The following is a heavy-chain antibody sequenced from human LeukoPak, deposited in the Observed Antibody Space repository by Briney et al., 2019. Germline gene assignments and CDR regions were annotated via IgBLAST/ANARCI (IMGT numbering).Heavy chain of an antibody. CDR1: GVSISSSSYH. D-gene: IGHD6-13*01. Sequence: KPSETLSLTCSVSGVSISSSSYHWGWIRQPPGKGLEWIASSGSTYYSPSLKSRVTISVDTSKNQFSLKLSSVTAADTAVYYCARGGHGLRYSPRGYYYYGMDVWGQGTTVTVSS. J-gene: IGHJ6*02. CDR2: SGST. V-gene: IGHV4-39*07. CDR3: ARGGHGLRYSPRGYYYYGMDV.